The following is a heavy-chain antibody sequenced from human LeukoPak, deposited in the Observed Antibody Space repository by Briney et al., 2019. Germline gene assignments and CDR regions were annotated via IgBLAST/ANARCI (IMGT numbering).Heavy chain of an antibody. CDR3: ARISPRSPDYYSDY. D-gene: IGHD2-21*01. CDR2: ISHSTTFI. J-gene: IGHJ4*02. Sequence: GGSLRLSCEASGLTFSDYYMSWIRQAPGKALEWASYISHSTTFIYYADSVKGRFTISRDNAKNSLYLQMNSLRAEDTAVYFCARISPRSPDYYSDYWGQGTLVTVSS. V-gene: IGHV3-11*01. CDR1: GLTFSDYY.